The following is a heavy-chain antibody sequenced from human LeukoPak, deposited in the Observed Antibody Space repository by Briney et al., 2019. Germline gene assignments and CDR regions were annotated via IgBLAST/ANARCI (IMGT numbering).Heavy chain of an antibody. Sequence: ASVKVSCKASGYTFTSYGISWVRQAPGQGLEWMGWISAYNGNTNYAQKLQGRVTMTTDTSTSTAYMELRSLRSDDTAVYYCARDPHYGSGSYPPSRFEPWGQGTLVTVSS. CDR3: ARDPHYGSGSYPPSRFEP. D-gene: IGHD3-10*01. CDR2: ISAYNGNT. J-gene: IGHJ5*01. CDR1: GYTFTSYG. V-gene: IGHV1-18*01.